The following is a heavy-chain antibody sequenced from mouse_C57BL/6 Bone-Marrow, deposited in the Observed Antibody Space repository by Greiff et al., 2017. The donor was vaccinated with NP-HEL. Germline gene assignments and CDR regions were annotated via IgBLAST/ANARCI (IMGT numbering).Heavy chain of an antibody. J-gene: IGHJ3*01. CDR2: IYYSGTI. Sequence: EVKVEESGPGLVKPSQTVFLPCTVTGISITTGNYRWSWIRQFPGNKLEWIGYIYYSGTITYNPSLTSRTTITRDTPKNQFFLEMNSLTAEDTATYYCARDDTTVVPFAYWGQGTLVTVSA. D-gene: IGHD1-1*01. CDR1: GISITTGNYR. V-gene: IGHV3-5*01. CDR3: ARDDTTVVPFAY.